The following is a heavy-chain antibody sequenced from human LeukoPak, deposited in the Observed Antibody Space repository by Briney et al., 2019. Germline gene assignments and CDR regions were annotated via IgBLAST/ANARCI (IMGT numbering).Heavy chain of an antibody. J-gene: IGHJ5*02. CDR1: GFTFISYW. V-gene: IGHV3-74*01. CDR2: INSDGSST. CDR3: TSQGREGWFDP. Sequence: PGGSLRLSCAASGFTFISYWMHWVRQAPGKGLVWVSRINSDGSSTSYADSVKGRFTISRDNAKNTLYLQMNSLRAEDTVVYYCTSQGREGWFDPWGQGTLVTVSS. D-gene: IGHD1-26*01.